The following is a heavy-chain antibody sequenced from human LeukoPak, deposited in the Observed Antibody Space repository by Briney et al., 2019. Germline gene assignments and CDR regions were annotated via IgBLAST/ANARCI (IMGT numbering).Heavy chain of an antibody. Sequence: GGSLRLSCAASGFTFSSYSMNWVRQAPGKGLEWVSSISSSSSYIYYADSVKGRFTISRDNAKNSLYLQMNSLKTEDTAVYYCTTDLYYDSSGYYYWGQGTLVTVSS. D-gene: IGHD3-22*01. CDR2: ISSSSSYI. J-gene: IGHJ4*02. CDR3: TTDLYYDSSGYYY. V-gene: IGHV3-21*03. CDR1: GFTFSSYS.